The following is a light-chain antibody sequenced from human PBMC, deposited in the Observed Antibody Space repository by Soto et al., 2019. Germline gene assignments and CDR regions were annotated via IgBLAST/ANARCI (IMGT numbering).Light chain of an antibody. Sequence: IQLTQSPSPLSASVGDRVTITCRASQGISSYLGWYQQKPGKAPNLLIYDASTLHSGVPSRFSGGGSGTDFTLTISSLQPEDFATCYCQQVNVYPSTFGGGTKVDI. CDR1: QGISSY. V-gene: IGKV1-9*01. J-gene: IGKJ4*01. CDR2: DAS. CDR3: QQVNVYPST.